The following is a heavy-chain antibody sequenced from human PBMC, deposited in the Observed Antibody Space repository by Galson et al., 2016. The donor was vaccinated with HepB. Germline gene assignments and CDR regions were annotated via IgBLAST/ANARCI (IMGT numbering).Heavy chain of an antibody. CDR3: ARETWTREA. V-gene: IGHV3-7*03. J-gene: IGHJ5*02. CDR2: IKPDGREA. D-gene: IGHD3/OR15-3a*01. Sequence: SLRLSCAVSGFTFKKDWMSWVRQAPGKGLEWVANIKPDGREAYYVDSVKGRFTVSRDNAKNSLYLQMNSLRVEDTAVYYCARETWTREAWGQGTLVTVPS. CDR1: GFTFKKDW.